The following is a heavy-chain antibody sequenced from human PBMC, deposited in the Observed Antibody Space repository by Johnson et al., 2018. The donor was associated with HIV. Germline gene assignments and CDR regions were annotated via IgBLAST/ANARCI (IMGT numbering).Heavy chain of an antibody. V-gene: IGHV3-66*01. CDR3: ASSHPAAAGIPRWAFDI. J-gene: IGHJ3*02. CDR2: LSSGGDT. CDR1: GLSVSSYY. D-gene: IGHD6-13*01. Sequence: VQLVESGGGVVQPGGSLRLSCAASGLSVSSYYMSWVRQAPGKGLEWVSVLSSGGDTYYTDSVNGRFTISRDNSKNTPYLQMNSLRAEDTAVYYCASSHPAAAGIPRWAFDIWGQGTMVTVSS.